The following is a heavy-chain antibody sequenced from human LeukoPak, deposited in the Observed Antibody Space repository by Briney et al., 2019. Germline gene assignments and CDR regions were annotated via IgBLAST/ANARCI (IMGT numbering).Heavy chain of an antibody. D-gene: IGHD3-10*01. CDR1: GFTFSSYE. J-gene: IGHJ4*02. CDR3: ASRGQWVHLGTFDY. CDR2: ISYISNSGTTT. Sequence: GGSLRLSCAASGFTFSSYEMNWVRQAPGKGLEWVSYISYISNSGTTTYYADSVKGRFTISRDNAKNSLSLQMNSLRAEDTAIYYCASRGQWVHLGTFDYWARESWSPSP. V-gene: IGHV3-48*03.